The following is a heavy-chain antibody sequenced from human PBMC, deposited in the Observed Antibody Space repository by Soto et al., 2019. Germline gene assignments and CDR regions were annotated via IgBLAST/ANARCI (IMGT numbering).Heavy chain of an antibody. V-gene: IGHV3-48*02. CDR1: GFTFSSYS. CDR2: ISSSSSTI. J-gene: IGHJ4*02. Sequence: EVQLVESGGGLVQPGGSLRLSCAASGFTFSSYSMNWVRQAPGKGLEWVSYISSSSSTIYYADSVKGRFTISRDNAKNSLYLQVNSLRDEDTAVYYCARDKDYYPTVTPDYWGQGTLVTVSS. D-gene: IGHD4-17*01. CDR3: ARDKDYYPTVTPDY.